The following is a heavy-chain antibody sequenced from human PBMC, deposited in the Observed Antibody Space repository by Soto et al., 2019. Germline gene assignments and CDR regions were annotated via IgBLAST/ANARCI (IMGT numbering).Heavy chain of an antibody. CDR2: IYYSGST. D-gene: IGHD6-13*01. V-gene: IGHV4-39*01. Sequence: PSETLSLTCTVSGGSISSSSYYWGWIRQPPGKGLEWIGSIYYSGSTYYNASLKSRVTISVDTSKNQFSLKLSSVTAADTAVYYCARGLAAAGAFDYWGQGTLVTVSS. CDR3: ARGLAAAGAFDY. CDR1: GGSISSSSYY. J-gene: IGHJ4*02.